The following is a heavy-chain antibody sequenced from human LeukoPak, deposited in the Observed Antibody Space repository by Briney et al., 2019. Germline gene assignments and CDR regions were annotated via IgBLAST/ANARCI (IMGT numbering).Heavy chain of an antibody. D-gene: IGHD3-22*01. Sequence: GGSLRLSCAASGFTFDDYAMRWVRQAPGKGLEWVSLISGDGGSTYYADSVKGRFTISRDNSKNSLYLQMNSLRTEDTALYYCAKTQRDYYDSSGYLGYWGQGTLVTVSS. CDR3: AKTQRDYYDSSGYLGY. J-gene: IGHJ4*02. CDR2: ISGDGGST. V-gene: IGHV3-43*02. CDR1: GFTFDDYA.